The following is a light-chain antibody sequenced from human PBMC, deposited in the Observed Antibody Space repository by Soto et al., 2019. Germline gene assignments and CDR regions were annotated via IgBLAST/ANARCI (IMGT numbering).Light chain of an antibody. J-gene: IGKJ1*01. CDR1: QTVSKY. CDR3: QQTYTLPRT. CDR2: SAS. V-gene: IGKV1-39*01. Sequence: CRASQTVSKYVHWYQQKPGKVPDLLIYSASTLYSGVPSRFSGRGSGTEFTLTISSLQPEDFATYYCQQTYTLPRTFAQGTKVDIK.